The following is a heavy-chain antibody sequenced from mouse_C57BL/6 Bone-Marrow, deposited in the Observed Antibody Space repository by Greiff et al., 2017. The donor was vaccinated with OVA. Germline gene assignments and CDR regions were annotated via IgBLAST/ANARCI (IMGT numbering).Heavy chain of an antibody. CDR3: ARGSSYFYWYFDV. Sequence: VQLQQSGAELVRPGTSVKMSCKASGYTFTNYWIGWAKQRPGHGLEWIGDIYPGGGYTNYNEKFKGKATLTADKSSSTAYMQFSSLTSEVSAIYYCARGSSYFYWYFDVWGTGTTVTVSS. CDR2: IYPGGGYT. J-gene: IGHJ1*03. V-gene: IGHV1-63*01. CDR1: GYTFTNYW. D-gene: IGHD1-1*01.